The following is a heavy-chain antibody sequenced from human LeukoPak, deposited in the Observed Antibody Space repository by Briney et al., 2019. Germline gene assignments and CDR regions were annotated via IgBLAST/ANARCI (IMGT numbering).Heavy chain of an antibody. Sequence: GGSLRLSCAASGFTFDDHAMHWVRQAPGKGLGWVSGISWNSDTVLYADSVKGRFTISRDNAKNSLYPQMNSLKTEDTALYYCAKDVGVSGSRYFDFWGQGTLVTVSS. CDR3: AKDVGVSGSRYFDF. CDR2: ISWNSDTV. D-gene: IGHD6-19*01. CDR1: GFTFDDHA. J-gene: IGHJ4*02. V-gene: IGHV3-9*01.